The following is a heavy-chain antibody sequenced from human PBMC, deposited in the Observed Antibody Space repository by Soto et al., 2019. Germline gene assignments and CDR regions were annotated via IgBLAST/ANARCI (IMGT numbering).Heavy chain of an antibody. Sequence: QLQLQESGPGLVKPSETLSLTCSASGGSIGGSDYYWAWIRQPPGKCLEWIANIYYNWNTFYNASLKSRVTISLDTSKNWLSLKLSSVTAADTPVYYCARHRPVPLWYLDVWGRGTLITVPS. CDR3: ARHRPVPLWYLDV. J-gene: IGHJ2*01. CDR1: GGSIGGSDYY. V-gene: IGHV4-39*01. D-gene: IGHD4-17*01. CDR2: IYYNWNT.